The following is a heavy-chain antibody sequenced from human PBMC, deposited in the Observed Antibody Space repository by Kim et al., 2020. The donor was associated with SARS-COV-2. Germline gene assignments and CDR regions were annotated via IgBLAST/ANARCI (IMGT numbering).Heavy chain of an antibody. CDR3: ARGGSSSNYYYGLDV. CDR2: TRNKAKSYTT. CDR1: GFTFSDHY. D-gene: IGHD6-13*01. V-gene: IGHV3-72*01. Sequence: GGSLRLSCAASGFTFSDHYMDWVRQAPGKGLEWVGRTRNKAKSYTTEYVASVKGRFTISRDDSKNSLYLQMNSLKTQDTAVYYCARGGSSSNYYYGLDVWGQGTTVTVSS. J-gene: IGHJ6*02.